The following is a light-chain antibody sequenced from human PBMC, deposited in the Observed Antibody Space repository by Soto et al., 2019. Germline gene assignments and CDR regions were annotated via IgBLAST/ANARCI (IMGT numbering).Light chain of an antibody. CDR2: EVS. CDR3: SSYTNSKTEV. CDR1: SSDVGGYSY. V-gene: IGLV2-14*01. J-gene: IGLJ1*01. Sequence: QSVLTQPTSVSGSPGQSITISCTGTSSDVGGYSYVSWYQQHPGKAPKLIICEVSNRPSGVSNRFSGSKSGSTASLTISGLQAEDEADYFCSSYTNSKTEVFGTGTKVTVL.